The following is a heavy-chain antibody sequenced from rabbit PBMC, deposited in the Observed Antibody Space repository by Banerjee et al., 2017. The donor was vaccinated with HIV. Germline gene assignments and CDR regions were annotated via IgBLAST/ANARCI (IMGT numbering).Heavy chain of an antibody. CDR3: ARDLAGVIGWNFNL. CDR1: GFDFSSYYM. Sequence: QEQLEESGGDLVKPEGSLTLTCKASGFDFSSYYMNWVRQAPGKGLEWIGYIHTGSGTTYYASWVNGRFTISKASSTTVTLQMTSLTAADTATYFCARDLAGVIGWNFNLWGPGTLVTVS. D-gene: IGHD4-1*01. V-gene: IGHV1S45*01. J-gene: IGHJ4*01. CDR2: IHTGSGTT.